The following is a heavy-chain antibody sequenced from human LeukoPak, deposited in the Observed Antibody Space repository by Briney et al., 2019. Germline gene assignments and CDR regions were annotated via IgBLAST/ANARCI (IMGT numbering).Heavy chain of an antibody. CDR3: ATHYYVWGSYRSTDDAFDI. V-gene: IGHV1-69*06. J-gene: IGHJ3*02. Sequence: SVKVSCKASGGTFSSYAISWVRQAPGQGLEWMGGIIPIFGTANYAQKFQGRVTMTEDTSTDTAYMELSSLRSEDTAVYYCATHYYVWGSYRSTDDAFDIWGQGTMVTVSS. CDR1: GGTFSSYA. CDR2: IIPIFGTA. D-gene: IGHD3-16*02.